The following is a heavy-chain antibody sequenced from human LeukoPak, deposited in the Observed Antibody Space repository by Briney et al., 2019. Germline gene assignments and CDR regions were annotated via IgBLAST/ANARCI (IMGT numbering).Heavy chain of an antibody. CDR1: GYSFTSYW. CDR3: ARLKVDTAMVFDAFDI. CDR2: IYPGDSDT. D-gene: IGHD5-18*01. J-gene: IGHJ3*02. V-gene: IGHV5-51*01. Sequence: GESLQISCKGSGYSFTSYWIGWVRQMPGKGLEWMGIIYPGDSDTRYSPSFQGQVTISADKSISTAYLQWSSLKASDTAMYYCARLKVDTAMVFDAFDIWGQGTMVTVSS.